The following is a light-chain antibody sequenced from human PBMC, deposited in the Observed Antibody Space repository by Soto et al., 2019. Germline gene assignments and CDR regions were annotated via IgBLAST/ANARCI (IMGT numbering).Light chain of an antibody. CDR3: QQYVISVT. CDR1: QSVSNNY. Sequence: EIVLTQSPGTLSLSPGERASLSCRASQSVSNNYLAWYQQKPGQAPRLLIYGASNRATGIPERFSGSGSGTDFTLTISRLEPQDSAMYYCQQYVISVTFGQGTRLEIK. J-gene: IGKJ5*01. V-gene: IGKV3-20*01. CDR2: GAS.